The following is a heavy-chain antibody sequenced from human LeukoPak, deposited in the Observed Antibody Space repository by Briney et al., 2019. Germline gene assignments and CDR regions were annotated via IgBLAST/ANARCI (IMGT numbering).Heavy chain of an antibody. CDR3: AKDGYSYGYTYYFDY. V-gene: IGHV3-23*01. Sequence: GGSLRLSCAASGFTFSSYGMHWVRQAPGKGLEWVSAISGSSGSTYYADSVKGRFTISRDNSKNTLYLQTNSLRAEDTAVYYCAKDGYSYGYTYYFDYWGQGTLVTVSS. J-gene: IGHJ4*02. CDR2: ISGSSGST. CDR1: GFTFSSYG. D-gene: IGHD5-18*01.